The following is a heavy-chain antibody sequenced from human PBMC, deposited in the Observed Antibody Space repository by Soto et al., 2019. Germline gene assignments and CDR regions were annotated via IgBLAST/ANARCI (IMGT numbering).Heavy chain of an antibody. J-gene: IGHJ3*02. CDR1: GFTFSKYA. CDR2: ISGSGGST. CDR3: GKDPNGDYVGAFDI. Sequence: EVQLLESGGGLVQPGGSPRLSCAASGFTFSKYAMTWVRQAPGKGLEWVSSISGSGGSTYHADSVKGRFTISRDNSKNTLSLQMNSLRAEDTAVYYCGKDPNGDYVGAFDIWGQGTMVTVSS. V-gene: IGHV3-23*01. D-gene: IGHD4-17*01.